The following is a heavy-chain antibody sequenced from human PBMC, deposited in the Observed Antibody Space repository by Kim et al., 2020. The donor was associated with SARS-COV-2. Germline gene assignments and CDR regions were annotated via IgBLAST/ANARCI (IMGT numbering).Heavy chain of an antibody. CDR1: GYSFTSYW. CDR2: IYPGDSAT. D-gene: IGHD2-15*01. CDR3: ARSLAPILLTAFDI. J-gene: IGHJ3*02. V-gene: IGHV5-51*01. Sequence: GESLKISCKGSGYSFTSYWIGWVRQMPGKGLEWMGIIYPGDSATRYSPSFQGQVTISADKSISTAYLQWSSLNASDTAMYYCARSLAPILLTAFDIWGQGTMVTVSS.